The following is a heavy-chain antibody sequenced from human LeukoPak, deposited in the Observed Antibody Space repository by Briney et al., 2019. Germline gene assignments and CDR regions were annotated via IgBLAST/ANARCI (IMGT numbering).Heavy chain of an antibody. D-gene: IGHD3-3*01. CDR2: ISGSGDST. J-gene: IGHJ4*02. CDR3: AKDGGRGRGAFDY. V-gene: IGHV3-23*01. Sequence: GGSLRLSCAASGFTFSSYAVSWVRQAPGKGLEWVSFISGSGDSTYYADSLRGRFTISRVNSKNTLYLQINSLRAEDTAVYYCAKDGGRGRGAFDYWGQGALVTVSS. CDR1: GFTFSSYA.